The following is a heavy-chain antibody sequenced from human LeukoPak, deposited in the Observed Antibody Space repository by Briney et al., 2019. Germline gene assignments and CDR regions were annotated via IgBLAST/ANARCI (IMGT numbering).Heavy chain of an antibody. CDR1: GGSINNYY. D-gene: IGHD6-13*01. Sequence: SETLSLTCTVSGGSINNYYWSWIRQPPGKGMEDIGHIYYSGFTNYNPSLKSRVTMSVDTSKNQFSLKLTSVTAADTAVYYCARHSAHSSTNDAFDMWGQGTLVTVSS. V-gene: IGHV4-59*01. J-gene: IGHJ3*02. CDR3: ARHSAHSSTNDAFDM. CDR2: IYYSGFT.